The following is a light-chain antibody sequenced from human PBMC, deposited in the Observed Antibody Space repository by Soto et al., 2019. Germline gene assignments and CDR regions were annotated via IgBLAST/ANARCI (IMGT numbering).Light chain of an antibody. V-gene: IGKV1-9*01. J-gene: IGKJ2*01. CDR2: AAS. CDR3: QQLNSSPYT. Sequence: IQLTQSPSSLSASVGDRVTITCRASQGIKTYLAWYEQKPGKAPKLLIYAASTLQSGVPSRFSGSGSGTDFTLTIISLQPGDFATYYCQQLNSSPYTFGQGTKLEIK. CDR1: QGIKTY.